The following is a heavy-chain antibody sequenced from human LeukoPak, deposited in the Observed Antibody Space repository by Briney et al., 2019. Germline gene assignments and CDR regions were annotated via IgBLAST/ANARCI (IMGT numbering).Heavy chain of an antibody. CDR2: LNSDGTST. CDR1: GFPFSGSW. V-gene: IGHV3-74*01. CDR3: ARGGKSGYFPDY. Sequence: PGGSLRLSCAASGFPFSGSWMHWVRQPPGKGLVWVSRLNSDGTSTSYADSVKGRFTISRDNAKNTLYLQMNSLRAEDTAVYYCARGGKSGYFPDYWGQGTLVTVSS. D-gene: IGHD2-15*01. J-gene: IGHJ4*02.